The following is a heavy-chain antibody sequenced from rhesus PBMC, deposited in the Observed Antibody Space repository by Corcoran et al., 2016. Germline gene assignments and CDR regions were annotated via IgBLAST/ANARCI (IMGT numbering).Heavy chain of an antibody. Sequence: QVQLQQWGEGLVKPSETLSLTCAVYGGSISSNYWSWIRQPRGKGLEWIGRIRSGGTTNNNPPLKSRVTCSIDTSKNQFSLRRSYVTAADTAVYYCARVGEDDYGYYGNLDYWGQGVLVTVSS. CDR3: ARVGEDDYGYYGNLDY. J-gene: IGHJ4*01. V-gene: IGHV4-160*01. CDR1: GGSISSNY. D-gene: IGHD3-9*01. CDR2: IRSGGTT.